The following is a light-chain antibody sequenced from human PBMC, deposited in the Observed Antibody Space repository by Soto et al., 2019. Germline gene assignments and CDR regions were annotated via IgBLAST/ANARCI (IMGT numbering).Light chain of an antibody. CDR3: SSSTSSITLI. V-gene: IGLV2-14*01. CDR1: SSDVGGYNY. CDR2: DVS. Sequence: QSALTQPASVSGSPGQSITISCTGTSSDVGGYNYVSWYQQHPGKAPTLVIYDVSNRPSGVSYRFSGSKSGNTASLTISGLQAEDEADYYCSSSTSSITLIFGGGTKLTVL. J-gene: IGLJ2*01.